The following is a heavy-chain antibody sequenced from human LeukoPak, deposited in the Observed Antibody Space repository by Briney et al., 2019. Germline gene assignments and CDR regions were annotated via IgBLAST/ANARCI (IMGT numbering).Heavy chain of an antibody. V-gene: IGHV3-23*01. CDR3: AKYIGRYGSGRYHGMDV. Sequence: GGSLRLSCAASGFTVSSKYMSWVRQAPGKGLEWVSAISGSGGSTYYADSVKGRFTISRDNSKNTLYLQMNSLRAEDTAVYYCAKYIGRYGSGRYHGMDVWGQGTTVTVSS. CDR1: GFTVSSKY. CDR2: ISGSGGST. D-gene: IGHD3-10*01. J-gene: IGHJ6*02.